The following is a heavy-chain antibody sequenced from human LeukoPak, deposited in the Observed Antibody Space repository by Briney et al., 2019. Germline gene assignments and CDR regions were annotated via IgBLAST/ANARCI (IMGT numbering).Heavy chain of an antibody. CDR3: ARVRNDHDAFDI. J-gene: IGHJ3*02. CDR2: IYYSGST. D-gene: IGHD1-1*01. V-gene: IGHV4-59*01. Sequence: PSETLSLTCTVSGGSISSYYWSWIRQPPGKGLEWIGYIYYSGSTNYNPSLKSRVTISVDTSKNRFSLKLSSVTAADTAVYYCARVRNDHDAFDIWGQGTMVTVSS. CDR1: GGSISSYY.